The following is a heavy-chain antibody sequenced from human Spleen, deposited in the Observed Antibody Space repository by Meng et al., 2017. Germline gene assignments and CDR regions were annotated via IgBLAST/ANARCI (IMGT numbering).Heavy chain of an antibody. CDR1: GFTFDDYG. D-gene: IGHD6-19*01. V-gene: IGHV3-20*04. J-gene: IGHJ6*02. Sequence: GESLKISCAASGFTFDDYGMSWVRQAPGKGLEWVSGINWNGGSTGYADSVKGRFTISRDNSKNTLYLQMNSLRAEDTAVYYCAKDSSGLYYYYGMDVWGQGTTVTVSS. CDR3: AKDSSGLYYYYGMDV. CDR2: INWNGGST.